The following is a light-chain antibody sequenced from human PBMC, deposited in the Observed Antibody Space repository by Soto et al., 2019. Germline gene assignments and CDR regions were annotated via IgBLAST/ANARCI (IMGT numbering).Light chain of an antibody. CDR3: SSYTSSGTPV. J-gene: IGLJ3*02. Sequence: QSALTQPASVSGSPGQRITIPGTGTSSDVGGYNYLSWYQQPPGKAPKVMIYEVSNRPSGVSNRFSGSKSGNTASLTISGLQAEDEADYYCSSYTSSGTPVFGGGTKLTVL. V-gene: IGLV2-14*01. CDR2: EVS. CDR1: SSDVGGYNY.